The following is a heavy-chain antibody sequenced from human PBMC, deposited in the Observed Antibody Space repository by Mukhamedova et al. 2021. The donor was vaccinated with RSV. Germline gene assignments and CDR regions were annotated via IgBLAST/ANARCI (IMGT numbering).Heavy chain of an antibody. J-gene: IGHJ4*02. CDR2: NNPNSGDT. V-gene: IGHV1-2*02. Sequence: GLAWMGWNNPNSGDTNYSQKFHDRVTMTRDTSNTTAYMELSRLTSDDTAVSYCARRAYTSSSFVGDNWGPGTMVTVSS. CDR3: ARRAYTSSSFVGDN. D-gene: IGHD3-16*01.